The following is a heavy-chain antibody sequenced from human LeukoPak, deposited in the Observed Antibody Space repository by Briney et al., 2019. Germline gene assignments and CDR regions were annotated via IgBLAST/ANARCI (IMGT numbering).Heavy chain of an antibody. J-gene: IGHJ4*02. CDR3: ARELGNYFDY. Sequence: RASVKVSCKASGGTFSSYAISWVRQAPGQGLEWMGGIIPIFGTANYAQKFQGRVTITTDKSTSTAYMELSSLRSEDTAVYYCARELGNYFDYWGQGTLVTVSS. CDR1: GGTFSSYA. V-gene: IGHV1-69*05. CDR2: IIPIFGTA. D-gene: IGHD7-27*01.